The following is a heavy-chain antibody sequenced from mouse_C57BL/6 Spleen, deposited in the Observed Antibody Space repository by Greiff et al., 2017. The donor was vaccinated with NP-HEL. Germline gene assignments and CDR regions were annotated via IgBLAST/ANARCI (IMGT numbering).Heavy chain of an antibody. V-gene: IGHV1-82*01. J-gene: IGHJ4*01. CDR1: GYAFSSSW. Sequence: QVQLQQSGPELVKPGASVKISCKASGYAFSSSWMNWVKQRPGKGLEWIGRIYPGDGDTNYNGKFKGKATLTADKTSSTAYMQLSSLTSEASAVSFCARPSDYNYAMDYWGQGTSVTVSS. CDR2: IYPGDGDT. CDR3: ARPSDYNYAMDY. D-gene: IGHD2-4*01.